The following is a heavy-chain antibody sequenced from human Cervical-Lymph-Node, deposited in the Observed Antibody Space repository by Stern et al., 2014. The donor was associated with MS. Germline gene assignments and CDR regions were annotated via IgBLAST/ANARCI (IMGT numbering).Heavy chain of an antibody. Sequence: QVQLGQSGGEVKKPGASVMVSCKASGYTFTTYAISWVRQAPGQGLEWMAWINPYNGHTNYAQKLQGRGTVTTDTSTSTAHMELRSLRSDDTAVYYCARGYCSGGSCSPPFGYWGQGTLVTVSS. CDR1: GYTFTTYA. CDR2: INPYNGHT. CDR3: ARGYCSGGSCSPPFGY. V-gene: IGHV1-18*01. D-gene: IGHD2-15*01. J-gene: IGHJ4*02.